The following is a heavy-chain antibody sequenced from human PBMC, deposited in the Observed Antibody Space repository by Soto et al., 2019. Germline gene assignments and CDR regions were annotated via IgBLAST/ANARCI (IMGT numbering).Heavy chain of an antibody. J-gene: IGHJ6*02. CDR2: ISSSSSTI. V-gene: IGHV3-48*02. CDR3: ARGYYYGMDL. CDR1: GFTFNTYS. Sequence: EVQLVESGGGLVQPGGSLRLSCAASGFTFNTYSMNWVRQAPGKGLEWLSYISSSSSTIYYADSVKGRFTISRDNAKNSLYLQMNSLRDEDTAVFFCARGYYYGMDLWGQGTTVTVAS.